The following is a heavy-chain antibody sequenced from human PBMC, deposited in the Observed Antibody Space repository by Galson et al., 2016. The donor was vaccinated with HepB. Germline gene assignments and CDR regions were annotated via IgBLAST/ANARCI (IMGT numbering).Heavy chain of an antibody. V-gene: IGHV1-3*01. CDR2: INAGNGNT. D-gene: IGHD3-22*01. CDR3: AREYWTYYYDSSGYYFDY. Sequence: SVKVSCKASGYTFTSYVIHWVRQAPGQRLEWMGWINAGNGNTKYSQKFQGRVTITRDTSASTAYMELSSLRPEDTAVYYCAREYWTYYYDSSGYYFDYWGQGTLVTVSS. CDR1: GYTFTSYV. J-gene: IGHJ4*02.